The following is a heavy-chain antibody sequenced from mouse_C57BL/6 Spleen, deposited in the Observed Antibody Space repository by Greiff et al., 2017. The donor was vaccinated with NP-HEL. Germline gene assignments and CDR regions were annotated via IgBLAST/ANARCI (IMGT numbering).Heavy chain of an antibody. CDR1: GYTFTSYW. Sequence: VQLQQPGAELVKPGASVKMSCKASGYTFTSYWITWVKQRPGQGLEWIGDIYPGSGSTNYNEKFKSKATLTVDTSSSTAYMQLSSLTSEDSAVYYCARWSNLYYYAMDYWGQGTSVTVSS. V-gene: IGHV1-55*01. D-gene: IGHD2-5*01. CDR3: ARWSNLYYYAMDY. J-gene: IGHJ4*01. CDR2: IYPGSGST.